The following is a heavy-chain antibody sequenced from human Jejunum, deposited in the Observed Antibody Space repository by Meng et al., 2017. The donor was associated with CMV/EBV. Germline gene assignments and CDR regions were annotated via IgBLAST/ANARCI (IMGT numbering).Heavy chain of an antibody. D-gene: IGHD1-26*01. CDR3: ARGPGASTREGFDY. J-gene: IGHJ4*02. Sequence: QVQLQEPGPGLVKPSETLSLTCSVSGGSINTYYWSWIRQPPGKGLEWIGYIYNSGDTYYNPSLKSRVTMSLDTSKNQFSLNLRSVTAADTATYYCARGPGASTREGFDYWGLGTLVTVSS. CDR2: IYNSGDT. CDR1: GGSINTYY. V-gene: IGHV4-59*12.